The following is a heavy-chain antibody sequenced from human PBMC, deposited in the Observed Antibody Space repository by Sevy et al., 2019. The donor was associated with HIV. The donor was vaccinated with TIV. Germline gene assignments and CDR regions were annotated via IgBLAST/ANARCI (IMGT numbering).Heavy chain of an antibody. J-gene: IGHJ5*02. CDR3: ARDLGITMVRGVINIKGINWFDP. V-gene: IGHV1-69*13. Sequence: ASVKVSCKASGGTFSSYAISWVRQAPGQGLEWMGGIIPIFGTANYAQKFQGRVTITADESTSTAYMELSSLRSEDTAVYYCARDLGITMVRGVINIKGINWFDPWGQRTLVTVSS. CDR1: GGTFSSYA. CDR2: IIPIFGTA. D-gene: IGHD3-10*01.